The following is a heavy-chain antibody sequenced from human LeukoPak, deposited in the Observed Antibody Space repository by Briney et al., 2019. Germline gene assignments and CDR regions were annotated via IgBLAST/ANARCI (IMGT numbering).Heavy chain of an antibody. D-gene: IGHD1-26*01. CDR3: ARGPGAATREAFDI. J-gene: IGHJ3*02. CDR2: VYSSGTT. V-gene: IGHV4-4*07. Sequence: SETLSLTCTVSGDSISSYFWTWIRQPAGKGLEWIGRVYSSGTTTYNPSLKSRVALSVDTSKNQFSLKLTSVTAADTAVYHCARGPGAATREAFDIWGQGTMVTVSS. CDR1: GDSISSYF.